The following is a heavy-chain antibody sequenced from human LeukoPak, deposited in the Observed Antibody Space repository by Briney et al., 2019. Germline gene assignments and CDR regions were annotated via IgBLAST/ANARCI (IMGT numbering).Heavy chain of an antibody. V-gene: IGHV3-48*03. J-gene: IGHJ4*02. CDR1: GFTFSRYE. CDR3: ARDLGMTDSDYVSDFDY. CDR2: ISSSGSNI. Sequence: PGGSLRLSCEASGFTFSRYELNWARQVPGKGLEWVSHISSSGSNIYYADSVKGRFTIYRDNAKNSLYLQMHSPRAEDTALYYCARDLGMTDSDYVSDFDYWGQGTLVTVSS. D-gene: IGHD4-11*01.